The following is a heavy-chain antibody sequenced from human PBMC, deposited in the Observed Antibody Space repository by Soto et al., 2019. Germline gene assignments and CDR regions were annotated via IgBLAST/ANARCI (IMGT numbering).Heavy chain of an antibody. D-gene: IGHD2-2*01. V-gene: IGHV1-18*01. CDR2: INAYNGNT. J-gene: IGHJ6*03. CDR1: GYTFTSYG. CDR3: ARGRVPPFPGWDIVVVPGYYYYYYMDV. Sequence: GASVKVSCKASGYTFTSYGISWVRQAPGQGLEWMGWINAYNGNTNYAQKLQGRVTMTTDTSTSTAYMELRSLRSDDTAVYYCARGRVPPFPGWDIVVVPGYYYYYYMDVWGKGTTVTVSS.